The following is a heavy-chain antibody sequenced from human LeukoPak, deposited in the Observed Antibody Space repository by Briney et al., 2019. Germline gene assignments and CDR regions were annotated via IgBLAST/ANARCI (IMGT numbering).Heavy chain of an antibody. CDR2: INPSGGST. CDR3: AGSGTVVDAPLWWFDP. V-gene: IGHV1-46*01. CDR1: VYTFTSYY. D-gene: IGHD2-15*01. Sequence: SEKVSCKSSVYTFTSYYMYWVRQPPAQGLEWMGIINPSGGSTSYAQKFQGRVTMTRDTSTSTVYMELSSLRSEDTAVYYCAGSGTVVDAPLWWFDPWGQGTLVTVSS. J-gene: IGHJ5*02.